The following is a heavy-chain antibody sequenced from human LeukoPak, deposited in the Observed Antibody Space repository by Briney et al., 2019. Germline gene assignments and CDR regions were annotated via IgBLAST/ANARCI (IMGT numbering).Heavy chain of an antibody. D-gene: IGHD3-22*01. CDR2: INPNSGGT. CDR1: GYTFTGYY. Sequence: ASVKVSCKASGYTFTGYYMHWVRQAPRQGLEWMGRINPNSGGTNYAQKFQGRVTMTRDTSISTAYMELSRLSSDDTAVYYCAREFYYDSSGYDAFDIWGQGTMVTVSS. J-gene: IGHJ3*02. V-gene: IGHV1-2*06. CDR3: AREFYYDSSGYDAFDI.